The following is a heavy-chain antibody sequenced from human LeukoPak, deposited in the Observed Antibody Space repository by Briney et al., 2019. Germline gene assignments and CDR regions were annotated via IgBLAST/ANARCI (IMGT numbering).Heavy chain of an antibody. Sequence: TTSETLSLTCTVYGGSISSYYWSWIRQPPGKGLEGIGYIYYSGSTNYNPSLKSRVTISVDTSKNQFSLKLSPVTAADTAVYYCASSNRSSWYLGYWGQGTLVTVSS. D-gene: IGHD6-13*01. J-gene: IGHJ4*02. CDR2: IYYSGST. CDR3: ASSNRSSWYLGY. CDR1: GGSISSYY. V-gene: IGHV4-59*12.